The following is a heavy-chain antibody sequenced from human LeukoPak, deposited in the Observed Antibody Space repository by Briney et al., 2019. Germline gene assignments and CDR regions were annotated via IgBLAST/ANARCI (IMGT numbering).Heavy chain of an antibody. J-gene: IGHJ4*02. V-gene: IGHV4-59*01. CDR3: ARGGFYGSGSYCDI. CDR1: GGSISSYY. Sequence: PSETLSLTCTVSGGSISSYYWSWIRQPPGKGLEWIGYIYYSGSTNYNPSLKSRVTISVDTSKNQFSLKLSSVTAADTAVYYCARGGFYGSGSYCDIWGQGTLVTVSS. D-gene: IGHD3-10*01. CDR2: IYYSGST.